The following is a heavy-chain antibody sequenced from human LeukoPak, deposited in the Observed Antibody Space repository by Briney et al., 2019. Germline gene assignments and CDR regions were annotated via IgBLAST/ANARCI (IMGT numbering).Heavy chain of an antibody. J-gene: IGHJ4*02. D-gene: IGHD6-19*01. CDR1: GFTFSNYW. CDR3: ARDSSGWI. Sequence: PGGSLRLSCAASGFTFSNYWMSWVRQAPGKGLEWVANIKQDGSEKYYVDSVKGRFTVSRDNTKNSLYLQMNSLRDEDTAVYYCARDSSGWIWGQGTLVTVSS. V-gene: IGHV3-7*01. CDR2: IKQDGSEK.